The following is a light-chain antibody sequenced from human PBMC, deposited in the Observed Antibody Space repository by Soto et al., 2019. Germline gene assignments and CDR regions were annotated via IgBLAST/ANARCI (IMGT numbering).Light chain of an antibody. CDR2: DAS. Sequence: EIVLTQSAATLSLSPGERATLSCRASQSVSSYLAWYQQKPGQAPRLLIYDASNRATGIPARFSGSGSGTDFTLTISSLEPEDFAVYYCQQRSNWPPYTFGQGTKLEIK. CDR1: QSVSSY. V-gene: IGKV3-11*01. J-gene: IGKJ2*01. CDR3: QQRSNWPPYT.